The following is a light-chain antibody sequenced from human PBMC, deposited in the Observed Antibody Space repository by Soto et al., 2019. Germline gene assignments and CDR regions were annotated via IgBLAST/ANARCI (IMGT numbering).Light chain of an antibody. Sequence: EFVLTQSPCTLSLSHRERATLSCRASQSVSSSYLAWYQQKPGQAPRLLIYGASSRATGIPDRFSGSGSGTEFTLTISSLQSEDFAVYYCQQRSNSITFGQGTRLEIK. CDR1: QSVSSSY. CDR3: QQRSNSIT. CDR2: GAS. V-gene: IGKV3D-20*02. J-gene: IGKJ5*01.